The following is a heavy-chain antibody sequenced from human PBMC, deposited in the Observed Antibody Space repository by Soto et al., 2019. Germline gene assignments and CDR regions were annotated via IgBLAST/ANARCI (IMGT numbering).Heavy chain of an antibody. J-gene: IGHJ6*02. CDR2: ISYDGSNK. Sequence: PGGSLRLSCAASGFTFSSYGMHWVRQAPGKGLEWVAVISYDGSNKYYADSVKGRFTISRDNSKNTLYLQMNSLRAEDTAVYYCAKAIGYSSGWGIDYGMDVWGQGTTVTVSS. D-gene: IGHD6-19*01. CDR1: GFTFSSYG. CDR3: AKAIGYSSGWGIDYGMDV. V-gene: IGHV3-30*18.